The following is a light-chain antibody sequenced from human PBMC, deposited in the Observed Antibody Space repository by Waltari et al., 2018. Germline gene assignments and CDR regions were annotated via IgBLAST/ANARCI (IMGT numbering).Light chain of an antibody. V-gene: IGKV3-15*01. Sequence: EVVMTQFPATLSVSPGEGATLSCRASQSVSGKLAWYQQKPGQPPRLLIYGGTTRAPGVPARFSGRGDGTDFSLTISSLQSEDLAVYYCQQYDDWPMYTFGQGTKLEI. J-gene: IGKJ2*01. CDR3: QQYDDWPMYT. CDR1: QSVSGK. CDR2: GGT.